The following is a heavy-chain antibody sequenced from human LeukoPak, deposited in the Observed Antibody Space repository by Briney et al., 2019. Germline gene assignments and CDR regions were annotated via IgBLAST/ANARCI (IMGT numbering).Heavy chain of an antibody. CDR1: GFTFDDYA. V-gene: IGHV3-9*01. D-gene: IGHD1-26*01. Sequence: GGSLRLSCAASGFTFDDYAMYWVRQAPGKGLEWVSGISWNSGSIGYADSVKGRFTISRDNAKNSLYLQMNSLRAEDTALYYCAKEGHSGRALGKPLDYWGQGTLVTVSS. CDR2: ISWNSGSI. CDR3: AKEGHSGRALGKPLDY. J-gene: IGHJ4*02.